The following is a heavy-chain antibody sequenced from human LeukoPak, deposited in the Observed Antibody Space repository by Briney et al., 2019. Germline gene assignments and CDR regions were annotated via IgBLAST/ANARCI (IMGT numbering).Heavy chain of an antibody. CDR1: GISFSTYA. D-gene: IGHD4-17*01. V-gene: IGHV3-21*01. J-gene: IGHJ4*02. CDR3: AGGDYGDYFSSEYYFDY. CDR2: ISSSSSYI. Sequence: GGSLRLSCTASGISFSTYAMSWVRQTPGKGLEWVSSISSSSSYIYYADSVKGRFTISRDNAKNSLYLQMNSLRAEDTAVYYCAGGDYGDYFSSEYYFDYWGQGTLVTVSS.